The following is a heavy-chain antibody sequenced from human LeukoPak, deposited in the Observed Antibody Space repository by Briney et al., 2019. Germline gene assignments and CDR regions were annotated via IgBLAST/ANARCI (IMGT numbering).Heavy chain of an antibody. CDR1: GYTFTGYY. V-gene: IGHV1-2*02. J-gene: IGHJ4*02. D-gene: IGHD5-12*01. CDR3: AKNPYEYYFDY. Sequence: ASVKVSCKASGYTFTGYYMHWVRQAPGQGLEWMGWINPNSGDTNYVHKFQGRVTMTRDTSNNTAYMELSRLRTDDTAVYYCAKNPYEYYFDYGGQGTLVTVSS. CDR2: INPNSGDT.